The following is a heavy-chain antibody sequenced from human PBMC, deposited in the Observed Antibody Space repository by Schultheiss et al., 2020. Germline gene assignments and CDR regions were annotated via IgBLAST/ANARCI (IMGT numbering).Heavy chain of an antibody. CDR2: ISTYNGNA. J-gene: IGHJ6*02. D-gene: IGHD1-26*01. CDR1: GYTFTSYG. V-gene: IGHV1-18*01. CDR3: AAPSGSYYVGYYYGMDV. Sequence: ASVKVSCKASGYTFTSYGINWVRQAPGQGLEWMGWISTYNGNANYAQKLQGRVTMTTDTSTSTVYLELRSLRSEDTAVYYCAAPSGSYYVGYYYGMDVWGQGTTVTVSS.